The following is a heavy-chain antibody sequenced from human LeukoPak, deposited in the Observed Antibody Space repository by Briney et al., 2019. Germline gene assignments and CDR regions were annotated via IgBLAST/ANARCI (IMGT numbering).Heavy chain of an antibody. CDR3: ARDKNYYDSTTSWDDAFDI. J-gene: IGHJ3*02. V-gene: IGHV7-4-1*02. Sequence: ASLKVSCKTSGYTFISYGISWLRQAPGQGLEWMGWINTNTGNPTYAQGFTGRFVFSLDTSVSTAYLQISSLKAEDTAVYYCARDKNYYDSTTSWDDAFDIWGQGTMVTVSS. CDR1: GYTFISYG. CDR2: INTNTGNP. D-gene: IGHD3-22*01.